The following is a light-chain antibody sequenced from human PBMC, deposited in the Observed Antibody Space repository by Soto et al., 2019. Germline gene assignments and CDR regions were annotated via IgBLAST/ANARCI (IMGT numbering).Light chain of an antibody. CDR3: QQYGSSPYT. CDR1: QSVNNNY. Sequence: EIVLTQSPGTLSLSPGERATLSCRASQSVNNNYLAWYQQKPGQAPRLLIYGASSRATGIPYRFSGSGSGTDFTLTISRLEPEDFAVYYCQQYGSSPYTFGQGTKLQIK. CDR2: GAS. J-gene: IGKJ2*01. V-gene: IGKV3-20*01.